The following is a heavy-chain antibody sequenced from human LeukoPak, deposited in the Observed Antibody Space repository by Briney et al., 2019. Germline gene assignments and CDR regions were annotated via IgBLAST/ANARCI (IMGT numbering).Heavy chain of an antibody. CDR2: IGTARDT. CDR3: ARASSLGFDP. Sequence: PGGSLRVPCEAPRVPSRSSHFHSVPQATGKGLEWISGIGTARDTYSPGSVKGRFTISRENAKNSLFLQMNRLRAIDTAVYYCARASSLGFDPWGPGATVTVSS. D-gene: IGHD5/OR15-5a*01. V-gene: IGHV3-13*04. CDR1: RVPSRSSH. J-gene: IGHJ5*02.